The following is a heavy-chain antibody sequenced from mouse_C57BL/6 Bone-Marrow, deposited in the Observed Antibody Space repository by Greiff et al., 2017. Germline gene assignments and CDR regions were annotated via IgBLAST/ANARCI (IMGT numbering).Heavy chain of an antibody. D-gene: IGHD4-1*01. J-gene: IGHJ2*01. V-gene: IGHV5-6*01. CDR2: ISSGGSYT. CDR3: ARRDGTYFDY. CDR1: GFTFSSYG. Sequence: VQLKESGGDLVKPGGSLKLSCAASGFTFSSYGMSWVRQTPDKRLEWVATISSGGSYTYYPDSVKGRFTISRDNAKNTLYLQMSSRKSEDTAMYYCARRDGTYFDYWGQGTTLTVSS.